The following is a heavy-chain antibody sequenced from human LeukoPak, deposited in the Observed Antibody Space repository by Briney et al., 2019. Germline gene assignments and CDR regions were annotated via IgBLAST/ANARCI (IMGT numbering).Heavy chain of an antibody. V-gene: IGHV3-33*01. CDR3: ARETPSADPAFDY. CDR2: IWYDGSKK. CDR1: GFTFSSYG. J-gene: IGHJ4*02. Sequence: PGGSLRLSCAVSGFTFSSYGMHWVRQAPGKGLEWVAVIWYDGSKKYYADSVKGRFTISRDNSKNTLDLQMNSLRAEDTAVYYCARETPSADPAFDYWGQGTLVTVSS.